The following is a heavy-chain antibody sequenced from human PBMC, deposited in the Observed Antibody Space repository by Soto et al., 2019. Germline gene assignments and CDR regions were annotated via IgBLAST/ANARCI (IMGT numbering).Heavy chain of an antibody. CDR3: ARVMITFGGVIVKRGYYYYMDV. CDR2: IYSGGST. J-gene: IGHJ6*03. D-gene: IGHD3-16*02. CDR1: GFTVSSNY. V-gene: IGHV3-66*01. Sequence: GGSLGLSCAASGFTVSSNYMSWVRQAPGKGLEWVSVIYSGGSTYYADSVKGRFTISRDNSKNTLYLQMNSLRAEDTAVYYCARVMITFGGVIVKRGYYYYMDVWGKGTTVTVSS.